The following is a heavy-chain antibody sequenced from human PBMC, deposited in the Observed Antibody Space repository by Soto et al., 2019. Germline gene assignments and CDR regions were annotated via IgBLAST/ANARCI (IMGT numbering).Heavy chain of an antibody. D-gene: IGHD5-18*01. CDR3: AGGYSYAFYYYYGMDV. Sequence: SETLSLTCTVSGGSISSYYWSWIRQPPGKGLEWIGYIYYSGSTNYNHSLKSRGTISVDTSKNQFSLKLSSVTAADTAVYYCAGGYSYAFYYYYGMDVWGQGTTVTVSS. J-gene: IGHJ6*02. CDR1: GGSISSYY. V-gene: IGHV4-59*01. CDR2: IYYSGST.